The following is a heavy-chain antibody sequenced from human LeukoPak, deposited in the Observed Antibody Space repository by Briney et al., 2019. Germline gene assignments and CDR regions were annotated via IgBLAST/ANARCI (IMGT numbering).Heavy chain of an antibody. V-gene: IGHV3-53*01. J-gene: IGHJ6*03. CDR3: ARDYCSSTSCYYYYYYMDV. Sequence: PGGSLRLSCAASGFTVSSNYMSWVRQAPGKGLEWVSVIYSGGSTYYADSVKGRFTISRDNSKNTLYLQMNSLRAEDTAVYYCARDYCSSTSCYYYYYYMDVWGKGTTVTVSS. CDR2: IYSGGST. CDR1: GFTVSSNY. D-gene: IGHD2-2*01.